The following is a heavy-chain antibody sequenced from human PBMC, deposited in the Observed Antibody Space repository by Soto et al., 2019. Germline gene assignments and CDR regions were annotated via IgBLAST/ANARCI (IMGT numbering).Heavy chain of an antibody. Sequence: PSETLSLTCTFSVGSISSSTHDWGWIRQPPGKGLEWIGTIYYSGSTYYNPSPKSRVSISVDTSKNQLSLNLTSVTAADTAVYYCARAPMVLSRSYFDSWGQGTTVTVSS. CDR2: IYYSGST. D-gene: IGHD2-8*01. J-gene: IGHJ4*02. V-gene: IGHV4-39*07. CDR1: VGSISSSTHD. CDR3: ARAPMVLSRSYFDS.